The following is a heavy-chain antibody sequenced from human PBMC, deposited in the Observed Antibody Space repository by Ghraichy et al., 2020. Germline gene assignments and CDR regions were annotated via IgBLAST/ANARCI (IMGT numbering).Heavy chain of an antibody. D-gene: IGHD3-22*01. J-gene: IGHJ4*02. V-gene: IGHV3-49*04. CDR3: ARVYYFDTTAYYYVGFFDY. CDR1: GFTSGDYT. Sequence: GGSLRLSCTASGFTSGDYTVTWVRQAQGKGLEWVGFLRSRPLGGTTEYAASVEGRFTISRDDSKGIAFLQMNSLKTEDTAVYYCARVYYFDTTAYYYVGFFDYWGQGTLVTVSS. CDR2: LRSRPLGGTT.